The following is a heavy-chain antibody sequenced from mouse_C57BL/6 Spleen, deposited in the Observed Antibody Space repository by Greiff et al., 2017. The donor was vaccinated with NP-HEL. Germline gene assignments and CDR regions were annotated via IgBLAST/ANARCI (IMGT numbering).Heavy chain of an antibody. J-gene: IGHJ3*01. Sequence: QVQLQQPGAELVKPGASVKLSCKASGYTFTSYWMHWVKQRPGQGLEWIGMIHPNSGSTNYNKKFKSKATLTVDKSSSTAYMQLSSLTSEDSAVYYCARSGTGTGFAYWGQGTLVTVSA. CDR3: ARSGTGTGFAY. CDR2: IHPNSGST. V-gene: IGHV1-64*01. D-gene: IGHD4-1*01. CDR1: GYTFTSYW.